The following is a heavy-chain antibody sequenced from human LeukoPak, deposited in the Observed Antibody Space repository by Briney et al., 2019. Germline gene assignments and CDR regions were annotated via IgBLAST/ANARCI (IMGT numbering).Heavy chain of an antibody. V-gene: IGHV3-48*03. CDR2: ISGDGRDI. CDR3: AKDLQSRCSGGSCYSVGGFDY. J-gene: IGHJ4*02. CDR1: GFTVNTYE. D-gene: IGHD2-15*01. Sequence: GGSLRLSCAASGFTVNTYEMNWVRQAPGKGLEWVSYISGDGRDIYYADSVRGRFTISRDNSKNTLYLQMNSLRAEDTAVYYCAKDLQSRCSGGSCYSVGGFDYWGQGTLVTVSS.